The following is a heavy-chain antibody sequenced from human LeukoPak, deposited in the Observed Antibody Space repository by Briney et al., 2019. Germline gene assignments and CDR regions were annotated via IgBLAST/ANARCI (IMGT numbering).Heavy chain of an antibody. V-gene: IGHV3-23*01. CDR2: ISGSGGNT. D-gene: IGHD1-26*01. CDR1: GFSFSSYA. Sequence: GGSLRLSCAASGFSFSSYAMSWVRQAPGKGLEWVAHISGSGGNTYYADSVKGRFTISRDNSKNTLNLQMNSLRAEDTAVYYCAKRVGPTGQRDPLFDYWGQGTLVIVSS. CDR3: AKRVGPTGQRDPLFDY. J-gene: IGHJ4*02.